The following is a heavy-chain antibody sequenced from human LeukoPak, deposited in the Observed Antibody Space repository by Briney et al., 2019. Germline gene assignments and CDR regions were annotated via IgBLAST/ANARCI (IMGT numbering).Heavy chain of an antibody. CDR2: ISAYNGNT. CDR1: GYTFTSYS. CDR3: ARVPTHYYDSSGSFDY. J-gene: IGHJ4*02. D-gene: IGHD3-22*01. V-gene: IGHV1-18*01. Sequence: ASVKVSFKASGYTFTSYSISWVRQAPGQGLEWMGWISAYNGNTNYAQKLQGRVTMTTDTSTSKAYMELRSLISDDTAVYYCARVPTHYYDSSGSFDYWGQGTLVTVSS.